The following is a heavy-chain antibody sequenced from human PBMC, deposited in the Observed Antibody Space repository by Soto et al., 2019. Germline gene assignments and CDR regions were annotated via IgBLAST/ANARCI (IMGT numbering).Heavy chain of an antibody. J-gene: IGHJ6*02. CDR1: GYSFTSYW. CDR2: IYPGNSDT. CDR3: AGGGVRGVITRTRDYYGMDV. D-gene: IGHD3-10*01. V-gene: IGHV5-51*01. Sequence: GESLKISCKGSGYSFTSYWIGWVRQMPGKGLEWMGIIYPGNSDTRYSPSFQGQVTISADKSISTAYLQWSSLKASDTAMYYCAGGGVRGVITRTRDYYGMDVWAQGTTVTVSS.